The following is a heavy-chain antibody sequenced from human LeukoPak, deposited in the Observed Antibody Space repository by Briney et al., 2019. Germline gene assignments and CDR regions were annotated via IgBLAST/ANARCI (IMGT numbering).Heavy chain of an antibody. D-gene: IGHD2-2*01. CDR2: MNPNSANT. CDR3: ARVPAGDYYYGMDV. CDR1: GYTFTTYD. J-gene: IGHJ6*02. Sequence: ASVNVSCKASGYTFTTYDINWVRQATGQGLEWMGWMNPNSANTGYAQKFQGRVTMSRNTSISTAYMELSSLRSEDTAVYYCARVPAGDYYYGMDVWGQGTTVTVSS. V-gene: IGHV1-8*01.